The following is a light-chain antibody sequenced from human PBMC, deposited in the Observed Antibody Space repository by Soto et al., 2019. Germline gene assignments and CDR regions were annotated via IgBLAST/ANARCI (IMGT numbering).Light chain of an antibody. Sequence: EIVLTQSPVTLSLSPGERATLSCRASQSVSSSLIWYQQKPGQAPRLLIYDASNRATGIPARFSGGGSGTDFILTISSLEPEEFAVYYCQQRSTWPRTFGGGTKVEIK. CDR1: QSVSSS. V-gene: IGKV3-11*01. CDR3: QQRSTWPRT. CDR2: DAS. J-gene: IGKJ4*01.